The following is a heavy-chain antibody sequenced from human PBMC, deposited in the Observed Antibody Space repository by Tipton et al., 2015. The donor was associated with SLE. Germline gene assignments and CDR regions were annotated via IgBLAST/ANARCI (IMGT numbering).Heavy chain of an antibody. CDR2: ISYSGTT. CDR1: GGSISSDDYY. D-gene: IGHD3-22*01. J-gene: IGHJ5*02. V-gene: IGHV4-31*03. CDR3: ARDSSGGYNWFDP. Sequence: TLSLTCTVSGGSISSDDYYWTWIRQHPGKGLEWIGHISYSGTTNYNPSLKSRVTISVDTSKNQFSLKLSSVTAADTAVYYCARDSSGGYNWFDPWGQGTLVTVSS.